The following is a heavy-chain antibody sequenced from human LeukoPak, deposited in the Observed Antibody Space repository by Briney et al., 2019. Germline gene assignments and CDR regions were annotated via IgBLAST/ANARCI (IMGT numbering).Heavy chain of an antibody. Sequence: SETLSLACTVSGGSISSGSYYWSWIRQPAGRGLEWIGRIYTSGTTNSNPSLNSRVTISVDTSKNQFSLKLSSVTAADTAVYYWARAAAAYPTPKAGFDPWGQGTLVTVSS. CDR2: IYTSGTT. CDR1: GGSISSGSYY. J-gene: IGHJ5*02. CDR3: ARAAAAYPTPKAGFDP. V-gene: IGHV4-61*02. D-gene: IGHD2-15*01.